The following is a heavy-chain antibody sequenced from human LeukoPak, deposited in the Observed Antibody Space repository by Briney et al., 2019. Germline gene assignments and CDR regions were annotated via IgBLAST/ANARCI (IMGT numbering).Heavy chain of an antibody. J-gene: IGHJ4*02. CDR3: AKVGNYYGSGSYPGGYFDY. CDR1: GFTFDDYA. V-gene: IGHV3-9*01. CDR2: ISWNSGSI. D-gene: IGHD3-10*01. Sequence: GGSLRLSCAASGFTFDDYAMHWVRQAPGKGLEWVSGISWNSGSIGYADSVKGRFTISRDNAKNSLYLQMNSLRAEDTALYYCAKVGNYYGSGSYPGGYFDYWGQGTLVTVSS.